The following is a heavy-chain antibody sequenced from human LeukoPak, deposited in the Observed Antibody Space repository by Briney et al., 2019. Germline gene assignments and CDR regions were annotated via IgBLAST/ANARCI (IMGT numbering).Heavy chain of an antibody. D-gene: IGHD6-13*01. Sequence: PSETLSLTCTVSGGSISSSSYYWGWIRQPPGKGLEWIGSIYYSGSTYYNPSLKSRVTISVDTSKNQFSLKLSSVTAAGTAVYYCARSGSSWLSPFDYWGQGTLVTVSS. CDR3: ARSGSSWLSPFDY. CDR1: GGSISSSSYY. J-gene: IGHJ4*02. CDR2: IYYSGST. V-gene: IGHV4-39*07.